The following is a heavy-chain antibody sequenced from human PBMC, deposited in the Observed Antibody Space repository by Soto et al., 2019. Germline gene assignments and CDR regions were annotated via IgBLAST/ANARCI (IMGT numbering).Heavy chain of an antibody. D-gene: IGHD3-22*01. CDR3: AREGGGYYDSSGPPDAFDI. J-gene: IGHJ3*02. CDR1: GGSISSYY. Sequence: SETLSLTCTVSGGSISSYYWSWIRQPPGNGLEWIGYIYYSGSTNYNPSLKSRVTISVDTSKNQFSLKLSSVTAADTAVYYCAREGGGYYDSSGPPDAFDIWGQGTMVTVSS. CDR2: IYYSGST. V-gene: IGHV4-59*01.